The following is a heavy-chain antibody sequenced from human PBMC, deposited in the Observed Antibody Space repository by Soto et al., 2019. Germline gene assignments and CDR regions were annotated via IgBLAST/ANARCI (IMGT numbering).Heavy chain of an antibody. J-gene: IGHJ4*02. CDR2: ISYDGSNK. V-gene: IGHV3-30*18. D-gene: IGHD6-19*01. Sequence: PGGSLRRSCAASGFTFSSYGMHWVRQAPGKGLEWVAVISYDGSNKYYADSVKGRFTISRDNSKNTLYLQMNSLRAEDTAVYYCAKDQDGAVDYWGQGTLVTVSS. CDR3: AKDQDGAVDY. CDR1: GFTFSSYG.